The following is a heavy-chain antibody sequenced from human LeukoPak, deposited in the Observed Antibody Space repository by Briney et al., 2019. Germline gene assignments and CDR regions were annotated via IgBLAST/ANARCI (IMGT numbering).Heavy chain of an antibody. CDR1: GFIFSSHA. Sequence: GGSLRLSCAASGFIFSSHAMAWVRQAPGKGLEWVSLITGNGGSTYYADSVKGRFTISRDNSKNTLFLQMNSRRAEDTGVYYCKGAWSWGQGTLVTVSS. CDR2: ITGNGGST. CDR3: KGAWS. D-gene: IGHD3-3*01. V-gene: IGHV3-23*01. J-gene: IGHJ4*02.